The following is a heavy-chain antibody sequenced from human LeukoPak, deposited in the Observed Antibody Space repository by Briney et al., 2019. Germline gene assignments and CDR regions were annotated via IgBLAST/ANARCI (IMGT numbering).Heavy chain of an antibody. J-gene: IGHJ4*02. V-gene: IGHV4-38-2*02. Sequence: SETLSLTCTVSGYSISSGYYWGWIRQPPGKGLEWIGSIYHSGSTYYNPSLKSRVTISVDTSKNQFSLKLSSVTAADTAVYYCARVNYYDSSLLDYWGQGTLVTVSS. CDR3: ARVNYYDSSLLDY. D-gene: IGHD3-22*01. CDR2: IYHSGST. CDR1: GYSISSGYY.